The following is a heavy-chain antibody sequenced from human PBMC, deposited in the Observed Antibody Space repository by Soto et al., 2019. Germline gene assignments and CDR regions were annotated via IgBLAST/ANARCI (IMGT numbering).Heavy chain of an antibody. J-gene: IGHJ4*02. CDR3: ANHPSAWSIYGDYPRVTRGVIDY. V-gene: IGHV3-23*01. CDR2: ISGSGGST. Sequence: LRLSCAASGFTFSSYAMSWVRQAPGKGLEWVSAISGSGGSTYYADSVKGRFTISRDNSKNTLYLQMNSLRAEDTAVYYCANHPSAWSIYGDYPRVTRGVIDYWGQGTLVTVSS. CDR1: GFTFSSYA. D-gene: IGHD4-17*01.